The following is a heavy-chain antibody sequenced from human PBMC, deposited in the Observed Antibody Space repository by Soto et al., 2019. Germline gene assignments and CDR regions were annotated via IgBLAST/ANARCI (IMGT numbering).Heavy chain of an antibody. Sequence: ASVKVSCKASGYTFTGYYIHWVGQAPGQVLEWMGWINPNNGDINYAQRFRGWVTMTRDTSITTFYIYLNSLTSDDTAVYYCARNPLNEWLVEDAFDIWGQGTMVTVSS. J-gene: IGHJ3*02. D-gene: IGHD6-19*01. CDR1: GYTFTGYY. CDR3: ARNPLNEWLVEDAFDI. CDR2: INPNNGDI. V-gene: IGHV1-2*04.